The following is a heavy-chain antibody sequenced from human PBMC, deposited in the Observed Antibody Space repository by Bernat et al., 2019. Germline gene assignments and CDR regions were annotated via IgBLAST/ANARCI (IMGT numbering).Heavy chain of an antibody. D-gene: IGHD3-22*01. Sequence: QVQLVESGGGVVQPGRSLRLSCAASGFTFSSYGVHWVRQAPGKGLEWVAVIWYDGSNKYYADSVKGRFTISRDNSKNTLYLQMNSLRAEDTAVYYCAREGTYYYDSSGYPGSYYYYGMDVWGQGTTVTVSS. J-gene: IGHJ6*02. V-gene: IGHV3-33*01. CDR2: IWYDGSNK. CDR3: AREGTYYYDSSGYPGSYYYYGMDV. CDR1: GFTFSSYG.